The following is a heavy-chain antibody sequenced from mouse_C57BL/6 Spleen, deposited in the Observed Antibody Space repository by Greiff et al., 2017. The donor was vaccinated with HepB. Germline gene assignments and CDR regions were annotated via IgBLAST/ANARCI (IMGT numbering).Heavy chain of an antibody. CDR3: ARNPLYYYGSRYYYAMDY. J-gene: IGHJ4*01. CDR2: IWSGGST. CDR1: GFSLTSYG. V-gene: IGHV2-2*01. D-gene: IGHD1-1*01. Sequence: QLQKSGPGLVQPSQSLSITCTVSGFSLTSYGVHWVRQSPGKGLEWLGVIWSGGSTDYNAAFISRLSISKDNYKSQVFFKMNILQADDTAIYYCARNPLYYYGSRYYYAMDYWGQGTSVTVSS.